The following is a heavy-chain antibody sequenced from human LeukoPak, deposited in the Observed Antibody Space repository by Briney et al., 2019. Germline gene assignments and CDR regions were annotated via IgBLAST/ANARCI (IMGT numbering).Heavy chain of an antibody. Sequence: ASVKVSCKASGYTFTSYGISWVRQAPGQGLEWMGWISAYNGNTNYAQKLQARVNMTTHTSPRTTNMERRSLRSHDTAVYYCAIIIAAAGIDDAFDIWGQGRMVTVSS. CDR1: GYTFTSYG. J-gene: IGHJ3*02. CDR2: ISAYNGNT. D-gene: IGHD6-13*01. V-gene: IGHV1-18*01. CDR3: AIIIAAAGIDDAFDI.